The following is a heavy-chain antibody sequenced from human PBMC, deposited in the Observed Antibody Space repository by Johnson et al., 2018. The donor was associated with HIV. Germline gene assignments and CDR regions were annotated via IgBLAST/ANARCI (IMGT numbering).Heavy chain of an antibody. Sequence: VQLVESGGVVVQPGGSLRLSCAASGFTFDDYAMHWVRQAPGKGLEWVSLISWDGGRTYYADSVKGRFTISRDNSKNSLYLQMNSLRAKDTALYYCAKDLGWKGCGEAFDIWGQGTMVTVSS. V-gene: IGHV3-43D*03. CDR3: AKDLGWKGCGEAFDI. CDR1: GFTFDDYA. CDR2: ISWDGGRT. D-gene: IGHD1-1*01. J-gene: IGHJ3*02.